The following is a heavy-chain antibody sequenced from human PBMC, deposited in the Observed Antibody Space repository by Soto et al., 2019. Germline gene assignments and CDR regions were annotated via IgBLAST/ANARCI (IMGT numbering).Heavy chain of an antibody. V-gene: IGHV1-2*02. CDR1: GYTFTGYY. Sequence: ASVKVSCKASGYTFTGYYMHWVRQAPGQGLEWMGWINPNSGGTNYAQKFQGRVTMTRDTSISTAYMELSRLRSDDTAVYYCARRYCSSTSCYRGDWFDPWGQGTLVTVS. D-gene: IGHD2-2*01. J-gene: IGHJ5*02. CDR3: ARRYCSSTSCYRGDWFDP. CDR2: INPNSGGT.